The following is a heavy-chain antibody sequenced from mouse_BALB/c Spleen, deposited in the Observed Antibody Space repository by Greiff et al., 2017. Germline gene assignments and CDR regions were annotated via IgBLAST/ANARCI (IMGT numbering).Heavy chain of an antibody. CDR3: ARGMERSTMISTGAMDY. D-gene: IGHD2-4*01. J-gene: IGHJ4*01. CDR2: IYPGDGDT. CDR1: GYTFTSYW. V-gene: IGHV1-87*01. Sequence: VQLQQSGAELARPGASVKLSCKASGYTFTSYWMQWVKQRPGQGLEWIGAIYPGDGDTRYTQKFKGKATLTADKSSSTAYMQLSSLASEDSAVYYCARGMERSTMISTGAMDYWGQGTSVTVSS.